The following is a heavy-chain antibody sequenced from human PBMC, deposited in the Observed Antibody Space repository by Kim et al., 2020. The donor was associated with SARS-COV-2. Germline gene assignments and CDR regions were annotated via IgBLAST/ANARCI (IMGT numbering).Heavy chain of an antibody. J-gene: IGHJ4*02. CDR2: ISSSSSYI. D-gene: IGHD5-12*01. CDR3: ARAVEEEMATIPFDY. CDR1: GFTFSSYS. Sequence: GGSLRLSCAASGFTFSSYSMNWVRQAPGKGLEWVSSISSSSSYIYYADSVKGRFTISRDNAKNSLYLQMNSLRAEDTAVYYCARAVEEEMATIPFDYWGQGTLVTVSS. V-gene: IGHV3-21*01.